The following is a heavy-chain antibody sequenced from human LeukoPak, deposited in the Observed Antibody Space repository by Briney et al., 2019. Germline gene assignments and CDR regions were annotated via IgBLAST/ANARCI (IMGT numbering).Heavy chain of an antibody. V-gene: IGHV4-59*11. CDR2: IHYSGRP. Sequence: PSETLSLTCTVSGGSISGHYWTWIRLPPGKGLEWIGQIHYSGRPDYNPSLKSRVTISVDTSKNQLSLKVTSVTGADTAVYYCARFGVDYDMDVWGQGTTVTVSS. J-gene: IGHJ6*02. CDR1: GGSISGHY. CDR3: ARFGVDYDMDV. D-gene: IGHD3-16*01.